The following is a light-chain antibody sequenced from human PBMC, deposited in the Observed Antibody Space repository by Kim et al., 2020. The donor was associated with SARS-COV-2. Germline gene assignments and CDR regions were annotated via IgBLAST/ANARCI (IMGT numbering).Light chain of an antibody. CDR1: SGHSRYA. CDR2: LNTDGSH. J-gene: IGLJ3*02. Sequence: ASVKLTCTLGSGHSRYAMAWHQQQPEKGPRYLMILNTDGSHTKGDGIPDRFSGSSSGAERYLTISSLQSEDEADYYCQTWDTGIRVFGGGTQLTVL. CDR3: QTWDTGIRV. V-gene: IGLV4-69*01.